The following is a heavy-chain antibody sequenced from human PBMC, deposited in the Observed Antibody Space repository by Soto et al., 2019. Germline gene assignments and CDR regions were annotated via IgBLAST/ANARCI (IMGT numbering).Heavy chain of an antibody. CDR3: ARGLFSSGWYSYFDP. D-gene: IGHD6-19*01. V-gene: IGHV4-34*01. CDR1: GDSIGGYY. CDR2: ISQSGFT. Sequence: PSETLSLTCSVSGDSIGGYYGSWIRQPPGKGLEWIGEISQSGFTNYNPSLKSRVTLSVDTSKSEFSLHLTSVTAADTALYYCARGLFSSGWYSYFDPWGQGTPVTVSS. J-gene: IGHJ5*02.